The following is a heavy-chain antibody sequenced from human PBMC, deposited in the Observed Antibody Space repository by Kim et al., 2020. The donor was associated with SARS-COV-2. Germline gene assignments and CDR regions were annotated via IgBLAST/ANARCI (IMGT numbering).Heavy chain of an antibody. J-gene: IGHJ6*01. Sequence: SETLSLTCAVYGGSFSGYYWSWIRQPPGKGLEWIGEINHSGSTNYNPSLKSRVTISVDTSKNQFSLKLSSVTAADTAVYYCARGSVEMATTDYYYYGMDV. CDR2: INHSGST. D-gene: IGHD5-12*01. V-gene: IGHV4-34*01. CDR1: GGSFSGYY. CDR3: ARGSVEMATTDYYYYGMDV.